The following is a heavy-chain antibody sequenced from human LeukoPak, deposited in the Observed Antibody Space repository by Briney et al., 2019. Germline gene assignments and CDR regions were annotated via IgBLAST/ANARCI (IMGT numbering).Heavy chain of an antibody. CDR1: SGSISSYY. D-gene: IGHD1-1*01. CDR2: IYYSGSS. Sequence: PSESMSLTCTVSSGSISSYYWSWIRQPPGKGLEWIGYIYYSGSSNYNPSLKSRVTMSVDTSKKQFSLRVSSVTAADTAVYYCARTEYNFDHWGQGTLVTVSS. CDR3: ARTEYNFDH. V-gene: IGHV4-59*01. J-gene: IGHJ4*02.